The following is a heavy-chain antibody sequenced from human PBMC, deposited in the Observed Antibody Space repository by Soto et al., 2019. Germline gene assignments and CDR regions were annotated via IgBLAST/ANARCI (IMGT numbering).Heavy chain of an antibody. V-gene: IGHV1-18*01. CDR1: GYTFTSYG. J-gene: IGHJ5*02. D-gene: IGHD2-2*01. CDR3: ARARRVVVPAANVSNWFDP. Sequence: QVQLVQSGAEVKKPGASVKVSGKASGYTFTSYGISWVRQAPGQGLEWMGWISAYNGNTNYAQKLQGRVTMTTDTSTSTAYMELRSLRSDDTAVYHCARARRVVVPAANVSNWFDPWGQGTLVTVSS. CDR2: ISAYNGNT.